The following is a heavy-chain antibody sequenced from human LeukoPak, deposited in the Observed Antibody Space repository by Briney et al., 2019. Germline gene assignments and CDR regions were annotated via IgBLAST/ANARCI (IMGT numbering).Heavy chain of an antibody. V-gene: IGHV5-51*01. CDR1: GYSFTSYW. Sequence: GESLKISCKVSGYSFTSYWIAWVRQMPGKGLEWMGIIYPGDSDTKYSPSFQGQVTISADKSISTAYLQWSSLKASDTAMYYCARHRKRQWLALPPGPGLIPLTPYYYYMDVWGKGTTVTVSS. CDR3: ARHRKRQWLALPPGPGLIPLTPYYYYMDV. CDR2: IYPGDSDT. D-gene: IGHD6-19*01. J-gene: IGHJ6*03.